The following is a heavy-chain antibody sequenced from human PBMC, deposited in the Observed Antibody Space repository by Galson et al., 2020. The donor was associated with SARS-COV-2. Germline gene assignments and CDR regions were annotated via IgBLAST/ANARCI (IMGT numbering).Heavy chain of an antibody. CDR3: AAGGYCGETTCWPRGAPEY. D-gene: IGHD2-21*01. CDR1: GFRFSIYW. Sequence: GGSLRLSCEASGFRFSIYWMSWVRQAPGKGLEWVANIRQDGNEIYYVDSVKGRFTISRDNAKNSLYLQMNSLRDDDTAVYYCAAGGYCGETTCWPRGAPEYWGQGTLVTVSS. CDR2: IRQDGNEI. V-gene: IGHV3-7*03. J-gene: IGHJ4*02.